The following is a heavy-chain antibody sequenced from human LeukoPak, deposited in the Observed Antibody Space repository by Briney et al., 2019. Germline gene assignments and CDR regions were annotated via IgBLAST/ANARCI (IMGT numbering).Heavy chain of an antibody. CDR2: IYYSGST. D-gene: IGHD4-11*01. Sequence: SETLSLTCTVSGGSISSYYWSWIRQPPGKGLEWIGYIYYSGSTNYNPSLKSRVTISVDTSKKQFSLKLNSLTAADTAVYFCARTQYVLIVYYYYYMDVWGKGTTVTVS. J-gene: IGHJ6*03. CDR1: GGSISSYY. V-gene: IGHV4-59*12. CDR3: ARTQYVLIVYYYYYMDV.